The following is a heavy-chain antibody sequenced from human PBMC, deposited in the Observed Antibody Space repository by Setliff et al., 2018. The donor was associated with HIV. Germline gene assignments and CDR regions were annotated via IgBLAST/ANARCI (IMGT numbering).Heavy chain of an antibody. D-gene: IGHD3-22*01. CDR3: ARLTYYYDTSGPAAAFDI. CDR1: GGSISSGGFY. J-gene: IGHJ3*02. Sequence: PSETLSLTCNVSGGSISSGGFYWNWIRQHPGKGLEWIGYIYNSGSTYYRPSLQSRLTISVDTSKNQLSLKLTSVTAADTAVYYCARLTYYYDTSGPAAAFDIWGQGTMVTVSS. CDR2: IYNSGST. V-gene: IGHV4-31*03.